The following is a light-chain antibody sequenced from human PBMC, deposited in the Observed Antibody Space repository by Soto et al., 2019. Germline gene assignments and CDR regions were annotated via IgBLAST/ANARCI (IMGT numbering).Light chain of an antibody. J-gene: IGKJ1*01. Sequence: DIQMTQSPSSLSASVGDRVTITCRASQGIRYALGWYQQKPGTAPKRLIYGASILQNGVPSRFGGSGSGTEFTLTISSLQPEDFATYYCLQYNSPPLTFGQWTKVDIK. CDR3: LQYNSPPLT. CDR2: GAS. CDR1: QGIRYA. V-gene: IGKV1-17*01.